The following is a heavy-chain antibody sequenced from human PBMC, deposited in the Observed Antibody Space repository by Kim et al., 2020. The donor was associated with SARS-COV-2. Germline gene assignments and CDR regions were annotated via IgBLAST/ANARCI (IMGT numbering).Heavy chain of an antibody. V-gene: IGHV5-51*01. J-gene: IGHJ2*01. CDR3: ACRVGDSRGPYWFFDL. D-gene: IGHD3-22*01. Sequence: GESLKISCKGSGYSFTSYWIGWVRQMPGKGLEWMGIIYPGDSDTRYSPSFQGQVTISADKSISTAYLQWSSLKPSATAMYYCACRVGDSRGPYWFFDLWGRGTLVTVSS. CDR2: IYPGDSDT. CDR1: GYSFTSYW.